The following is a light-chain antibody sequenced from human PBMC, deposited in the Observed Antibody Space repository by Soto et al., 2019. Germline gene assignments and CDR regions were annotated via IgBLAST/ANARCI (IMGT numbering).Light chain of an antibody. CDR1: QSVYTTF. V-gene: IGKV3-20*01. Sequence: EIVLTQSPGSLSLSPGQRATLSCRASQSVYTTFFAWYQKKRGQAPRLLIYGASKWATVITDWFSGGWCGTFSPIISSRQEQDDLAVYYQQQYMSPWTFGQGTKVEIK. CDR2: GAS. CDR3: QQYMSPWT. J-gene: IGKJ1*01.